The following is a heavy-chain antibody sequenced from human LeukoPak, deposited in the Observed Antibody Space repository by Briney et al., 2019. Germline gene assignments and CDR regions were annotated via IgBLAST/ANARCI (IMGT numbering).Heavy chain of an antibody. CDR2: IYYSGST. J-gene: IGHJ4*02. CDR3: ARRDSSGWTFDY. V-gene: IGHV4-61*01. CDR1: GGSVSSGSYY. D-gene: IGHD6-19*01. Sequence: KTSETLSLTCTVSGGSVSSGSYYWSWIRQPPGKGLEWIGYIYYSGSTNYNPSLKSRVTISVDTSKNQFSLKLSSVTAADTAVYYCARRDSSGWTFDYWGQGNLVTVSS.